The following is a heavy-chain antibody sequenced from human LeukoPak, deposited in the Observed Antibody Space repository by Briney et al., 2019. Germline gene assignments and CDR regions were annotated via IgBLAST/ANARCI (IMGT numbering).Heavy chain of an antibody. J-gene: IGHJ5*02. Sequence: PSETLSLTCAVSGASITSYYWTWIRQPPGKGLEWIGYIYHTGNIKYNPSLNSRVTISIDTSKNQFSLKLSSVTAADTAVYYCARDRVYWFDPWGQGTLVTVSS. CDR3: ARDRVYWFDP. V-gene: IGHV4-59*01. CDR1: GASITSYY. CDR2: IYHTGNI.